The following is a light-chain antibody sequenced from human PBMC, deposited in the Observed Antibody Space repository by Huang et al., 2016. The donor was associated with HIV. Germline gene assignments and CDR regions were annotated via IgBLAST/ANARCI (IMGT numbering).Light chain of an antibody. CDR3: QQRNNWIT. J-gene: IGKJ5*01. V-gene: IGKV3-11*01. CDR1: QSVSSF. Sequence: EIVLTQSPATLSLSPGERATPSCRASQSVSSFLAWYQQKPGQAPRLRIHDASNRATGIPARFSGSGSGTDFTLTISSLEPEDFAIYYCQQRNNWITFGQGTRLEIK. CDR2: DAS.